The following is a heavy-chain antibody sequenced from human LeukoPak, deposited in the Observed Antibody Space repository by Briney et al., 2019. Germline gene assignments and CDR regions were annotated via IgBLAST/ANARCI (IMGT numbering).Heavy chain of an antibody. D-gene: IGHD6-13*01. J-gene: IGHJ4*02. CDR3: ASRYSSSWYYFDY. Sequence: GGSLRLSCAASGFTFSSYSMNWVRQAPGKGVEWVSSISSSSSYIYYADSVKGRFTISRDNAKNSLYLQMNSLRAEDTAVYYCASRYSSSWYYFDYWGQGTLVTVSS. CDR1: GFTFSSYS. V-gene: IGHV3-21*01. CDR2: ISSSSSYI.